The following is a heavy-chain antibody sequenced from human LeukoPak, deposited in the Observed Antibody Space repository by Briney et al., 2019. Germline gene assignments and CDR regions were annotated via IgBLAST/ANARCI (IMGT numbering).Heavy chain of an antibody. CDR2: ISSSSSTI. CDR1: GFTFSSYS. CDR3: ARKTVAGTFDY. D-gene: IGHD6-19*01. Sequence: GGSLRLSCAASGFTFSSYSMNWVRQAPGKGLEWVSYISSSSSTIYYADSVKGRFTISRDNAKNSLYLQMNSLRAEDTAVYYCARKTVAGTFDYWGQGTLVTVSS. V-gene: IGHV3-48*01. J-gene: IGHJ4*02.